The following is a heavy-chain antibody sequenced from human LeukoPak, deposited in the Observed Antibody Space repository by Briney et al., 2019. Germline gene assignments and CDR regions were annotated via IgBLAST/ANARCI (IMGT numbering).Heavy chain of an antibody. CDR2: IKQDGSEK. D-gene: IGHD6-19*01. J-gene: IGHJ3*02. Sequence: GGSLRLSCAASGFTFSSYWMSWVRQAPGKGLEWVANIKQDGSEKYYVDSVKGRFTISRDNAKNSLYLQMNSLRAEDTAVYYCARALAVAGRVDAFDIWGQGTMVTVSS. V-gene: IGHV3-7*03. CDR1: GFTFSSYW. CDR3: ARALAVAGRVDAFDI.